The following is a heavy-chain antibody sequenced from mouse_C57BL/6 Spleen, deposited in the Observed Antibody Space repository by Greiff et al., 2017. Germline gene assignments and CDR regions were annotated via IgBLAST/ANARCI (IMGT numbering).Heavy chain of an antibody. CDR1: GFTFSDYG. CDR2: ISSGSSTI. J-gene: IGHJ3*01. CDR3: ARDYGSSPWFAY. Sequence: EVHLVESGGGLVKPGGSLTLSCAASGFTFSDYGMHWVRQAPEKGLEWVAYISSGSSTIYYADTVKGRFTISRDNSKNTLFLQMTSLRSEDTAMYYCARDYGSSPWFAYWGQGTLVTVSA. V-gene: IGHV5-17*01. D-gene: IGHD1-1*01.